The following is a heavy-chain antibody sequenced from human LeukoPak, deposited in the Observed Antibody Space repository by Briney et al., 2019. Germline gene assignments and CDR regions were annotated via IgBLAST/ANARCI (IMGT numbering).Heavy chain of an antibody. D-gene: IGHD2/OR15-2a*01. V-gene: IGHV3-21*01. CDR1: GFTFSSYS. CDR3: AREGLSYFDY. Sequence: PGGSLRLSCAAYGFTFSSYSMNWVRQAPGKGLEWVSSIGSSSSYIYYADSVKGRFTISRDNAKNSLYLQMNSLRAEDTAEYYCAREGLSYFDYWGQGNLVTVSS. J-gene: IGHJ4*02. CDR2: IGSSSSYI.